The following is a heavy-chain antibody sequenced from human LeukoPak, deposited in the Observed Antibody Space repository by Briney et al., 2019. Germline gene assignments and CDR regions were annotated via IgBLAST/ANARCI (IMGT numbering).Heavy chain of an antibody. CDR2: ISYDGSNK. J-gene: IGHJ4*02. V-gene: IGHV3-30*04. D-gene: IGHD3-22*01. Sequence: GGSLRLSCAASGFTFSSYAMHWVRQAPGKGLEWVAVISYDGSNKYYADSVKGRFTISRDNSKNTLYLQMNSLRAEDTAVYYCAKYYDSSGYAFDYWGQGTLVTVSS. CDR1: GFTFSSYA. CDR3: AKYYDSSGYAFDY.